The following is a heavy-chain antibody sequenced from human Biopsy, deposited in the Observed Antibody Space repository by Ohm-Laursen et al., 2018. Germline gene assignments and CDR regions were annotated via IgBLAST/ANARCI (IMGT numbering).Heavy chain of an antibody. CDR1: GDSVSSGSFY. CDR2: IYDRGSTA. V-gene: IGHV4-61*01. CDR3: ARGMRSSGWPYFDS. J-gene: IGHJ4*02. D-gene: IGHD6-19*01. Sequence: SDTLPLTCTVSGDSVSSGSFYWTWIRQPPGQGLEYIGYIYDRGSTANYNPSLESQVTMSVDMPKNQFSLKLSSVTAADTAIYYCARGMRSSGWPYFDSWGQGTLVTVSS.